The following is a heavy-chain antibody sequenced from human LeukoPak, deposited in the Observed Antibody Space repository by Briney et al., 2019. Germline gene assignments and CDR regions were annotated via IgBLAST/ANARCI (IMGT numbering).Heavy chain of an antibody. Sequence: GASVKVSCKASGGTFSSYAISWVRQAPGQGLEWMGWISGYNGNTKFAKTFQGRLTMGTDTSTSTVYMELRRLISDDTAVYYCARDSVAGYFDNWGQGTLVTVSS. CDR2: ISGYNGNT. V-gene: IGHV1-18*01. CDR1: GGTFSSYA. CDR3: ARDSVAGYFDN. D-gene: IGHD6-19*01. J-gene: IGHJ4*02.